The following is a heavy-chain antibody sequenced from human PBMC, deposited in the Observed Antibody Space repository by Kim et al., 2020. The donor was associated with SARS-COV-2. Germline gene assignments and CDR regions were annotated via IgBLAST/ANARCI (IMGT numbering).Heavy chain of an antibody. CDR2: ISYDGSNK. D-gene: IGHD5-18*01. CDR1: GFTFSSYG. CDR3: AKDQGRQLWQFDY. Sequence: GGSLRLSCAASGFTFSSYGMHWVRQAPGKGLEGVAVISYDGSNKYYADSVKGRFTISRDNSKNTLYLQMNSLRAEDTAVYYRAKDQGRQLWQFDYWGQGTLVTVSS. V-gene: IGHV3-30*18. J-gene: IGHJ4*02.